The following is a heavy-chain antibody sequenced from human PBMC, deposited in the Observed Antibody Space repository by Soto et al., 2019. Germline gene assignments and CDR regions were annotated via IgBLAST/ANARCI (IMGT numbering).Heavy chain of an antibody. J-gene: IGHJ6*02. CDR2: ISSSSSYI. V-gene: IGHV3-21*01. D-gene: IGHD2-21*02. Sequence: PGGSLRLSCAASGFTFSSYSMNWVRQAPGKGLEWVSSISSSSSYIYYADSAKGRFTISRDNAKNSLYLQMNSLRAEDTAVYYCARGVYCGGDCYSGYYYYGMDVWGQGTTVTVSS. CDR3: ARGVYCGGDCYSGYYYYGMDV. CDR1: GFTFSSYS.